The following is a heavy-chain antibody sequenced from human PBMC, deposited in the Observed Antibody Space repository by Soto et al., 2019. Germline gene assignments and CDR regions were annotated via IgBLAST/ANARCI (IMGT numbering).Heavy chain of an antibody. V-gene: IGHV1-2*02. D-gene: IGHD1-1*01. CDR1: GYTFTGYY. J-gene: IGHJ4*02. Sequence: ASVKVSCKASGYTFTGYYMHWVRQAPGQGLEWMGWINPNSGGTNYAQKFQGRVTMTRDTSISTAYIELSRLRSEDTAVYYCARRAETNGWNGFGADKYYFDFWGQGTLVTVSS. CDR2: INPNSGGT. CDR3: ARRAETNGWNGFGADKYYFDF.